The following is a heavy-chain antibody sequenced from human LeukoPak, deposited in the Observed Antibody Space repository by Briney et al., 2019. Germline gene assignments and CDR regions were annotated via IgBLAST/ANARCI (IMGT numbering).Heavy chain of an antibody. D-gene: IGHD2-15*01. CDR2: INHSGST. J-gene: IGHJ4*02. CDR1: GGSFSGYY. V-gene: IGHV4-34*01. CDR3: ARSGPVDCSGSSCYEGY. Sequence: PSETLSLTCAVYGGSFSGYYWSWIRQPPGKGLEWLGEINHSGSTNYNPSLKSRVTISVDTSKNQFSLKLSSVTAADTAVYYCARSGPVDCSGSSCYEGYWGQGTLVTVSS.